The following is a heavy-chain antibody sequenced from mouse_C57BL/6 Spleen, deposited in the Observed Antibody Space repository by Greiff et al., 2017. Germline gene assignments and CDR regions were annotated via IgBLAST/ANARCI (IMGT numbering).Heavy chain of an antibody. J-gene: IGHJ3*01. CDR2: ISDGGSYT. CDR3: ARVRIYGRSPAWFAY. D-gene: IGHD1-1*01. Sequence: EVKLVESGGGLVKPGGSLKLSCAASGFTFSSYAMSWVRQTPEKRLEWVATISDGGSYTYYPDNVKGRLTISRDNAKNNLYLQMSHLKSEDTAMYYCARVRIYGRSPAWFAYWGQGTLVTVSA. V-gene: IGHV5-4*03. CDR1: GFTFSSYA.